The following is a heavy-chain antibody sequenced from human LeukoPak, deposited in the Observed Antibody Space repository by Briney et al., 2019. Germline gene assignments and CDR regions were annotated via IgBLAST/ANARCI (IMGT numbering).Heavy chain of an antibody. J-gene: IGHJ4*02. CDR1: GYTFTSCG. Sequence: GASVKVSCKASGYTFTSCGISWVRQAPGQGLEWMGWISAYNGNTNYAQKLQGRVTMTTDTSTSTAYMELRSLRSDDTAVYYCARVDCSSTSCQSLYYWGQGTLVTVSS. V-gene: IGHV1-18*01. CDR3: ARVDCSSTSCQSLYY. D-gene: IGHD2-2*01. CDR2: ISAYNGNT.